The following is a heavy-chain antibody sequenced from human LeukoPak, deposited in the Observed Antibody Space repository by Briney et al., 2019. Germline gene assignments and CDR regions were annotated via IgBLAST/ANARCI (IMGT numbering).Heavy chain of an antibody. J-gene: IGHJ4*02. CDR1: GFSLSTSGVG. CDR2: IYWDDDK. V-gene: IGHV2-5*02. CDR3: AHKARPLTAQILYYFDY. Sequence: SGPTLVNPTQTLTLTCTFSGFSLSTSGVGVGWIRQPPGKALEWLALIYWDDDKRYSPSLKSRLTITKDTSKNQVVLTMTNMDPVDTATYYCAHKARPLTAQILYYFDYWGQGTLVTVSS. D-gene: IGHD2/OR15-2a*01.